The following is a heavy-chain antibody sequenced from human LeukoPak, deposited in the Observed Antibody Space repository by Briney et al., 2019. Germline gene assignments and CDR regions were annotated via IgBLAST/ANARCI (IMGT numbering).Heavy chain of an antibody. D-gene: IGHD3-22*01. CDR1: GYTFTNYH. CDR3: TRAPPGMTMMTDY. CDR2: VSTNDGNT. V-gene: IGHV1-18*01. J-gene: IGHJ4*02. Sequence: ASVRVSCKASGYTFTNYHIAWVRQAPGQGLEWMGWVSTNDGNTVYAQRLQGRVTMTTDTSTSVAYMELRSLTSDDTAVYYCTRAPPGMTMMTDYWGQGTLVAVSS.